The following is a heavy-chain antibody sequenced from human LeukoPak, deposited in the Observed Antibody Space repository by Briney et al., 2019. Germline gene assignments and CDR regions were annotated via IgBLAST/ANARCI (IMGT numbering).Heavy chain of an antibody. D-gene: IGHD3-22*01. J-gene: IGHJ3*02. CDR1: GYTFTSYG. CDR3: ARLRVDYYDSSGYYLRGAFDI. CDR2: ISAYNGNT. Sequence: ASVKVSCKASGYTFTSYGISWVRQAPGQGLEWMGWISAYNGNTNYAQKLQGRVTMTTDTSTSTAYMELRSLRSDDTAVYYCARLRVDYYDSSGYYLRGAFDIWGQGTMVTVSS. V-gene: IGHV1-18*01.